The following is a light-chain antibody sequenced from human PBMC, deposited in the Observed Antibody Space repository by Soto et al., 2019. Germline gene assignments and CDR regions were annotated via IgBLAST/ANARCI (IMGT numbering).Light chain of an antibody. CDR2: GAS. CDR1: QVITDY. V-gene: IGKV1-27*01. J-gene: IGKJ3*01. CDR3: QNYNSSPFN. Sequence: DIPMTQSPSSLSASVGDRVTITCRASQVITDYLAWYQQKPGKVPKLLIYGASTLQSGVPSRFSGSGSGTDFSLTISSLQPEDVATYYCQNYNSSPFNFGPGTKVDIK.